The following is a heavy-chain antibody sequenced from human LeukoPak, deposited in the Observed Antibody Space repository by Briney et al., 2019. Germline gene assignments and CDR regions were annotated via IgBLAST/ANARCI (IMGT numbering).Heavy chain of an antibody. CDR1: GGSISSSSYY. D-gene: IGHD6-6*01. Sequence: SETLSLTCTVSGGSISSSSYYWGWIRQPPGKGLEWIGSIYYSGSTYYNPSLKSRVTISVDTSKNQFSLKLSSVTAADTAVYYCARRIAAPGDYYYYMDVWGKGTTVTVSS. CDR3: ARRIAAPGDYYYYMDV. J-gene: IGHJ6*03. V-gene: IGHV4-39*01. CDR2: IYYSGST.